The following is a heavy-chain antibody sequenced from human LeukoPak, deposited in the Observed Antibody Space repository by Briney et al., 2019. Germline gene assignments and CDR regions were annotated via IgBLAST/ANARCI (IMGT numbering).Heavy chain of an antibody. J-gene: IGHJ4*02. Sequence: SETLSLTCTVSGYSISSGYYWGWIRQPPGKGLEWIGSIYHSGSTYYNPSLKSRVTISVDTSKNQFSLKLSSVTAAGTAVCYCARSHDILTGYYFDYWGQGTLVTVSS. CDR2: IYHSGST. CDR3: ARSHDILTGYYFDY. CDR1: GYSISSGYY. V-gene: IGHV4-38-2*02. D-gene: IGHD3-9*01.